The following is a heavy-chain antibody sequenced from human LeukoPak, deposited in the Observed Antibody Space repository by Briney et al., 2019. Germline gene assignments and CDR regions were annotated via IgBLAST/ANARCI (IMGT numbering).Heavy chain of an antibody. Sequence: SETLSLTCTVSGGSISSYYWSWIRQPPGKGLEWIGYIYYSGSTNYNPPLKSRVTISVDTSKNQFSLKLSSVTAADTAVYYCARAVGSGGYDMAFDYWGQGTLVTVSS. D-gene: IGHD5-12*01. CDR3: ARAVGSGGYDMAFDY. CDR2: IYYSGST. CDR1: GGSISSYY. J-gene: IGHJ4*02. V-gene: IGHV4-59*01.